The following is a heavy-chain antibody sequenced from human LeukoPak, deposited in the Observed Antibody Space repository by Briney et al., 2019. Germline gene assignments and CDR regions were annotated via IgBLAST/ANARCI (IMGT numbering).Heavy chain of an antibody. CDR3: ARDGGASTPFDS. CDR2: ISYDGSNK. V-gene: IGHV3-30*04. J-gene: IGHJ4*02. D-gene: IGHD2-15*01. CDR1: GFTFSSYA. Sequence: PGGSLRLSCAASGFTFSSYAMHWVRQAPGKGLEWVAVISYDGSNKYYADSVKGRFTISRDNSKNTLYLQMNSLRAEDTAVYYCARDGGASTPFDSWGQGTLVTVSS.